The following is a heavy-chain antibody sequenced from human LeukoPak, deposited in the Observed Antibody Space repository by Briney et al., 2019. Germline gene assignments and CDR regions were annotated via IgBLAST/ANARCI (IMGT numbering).Heavy chain of an antibody. CDR2: INPNSGGT. D-gene: IGHD6-13*01. J-gene: IGHJ6*02. V-gene: IGHV1-2*02. CDR3: ARYSSSWYSGMDV. Sequence: ASVKVSCKASGYTFTGYYMHWVRQAPGQGLEWMGWINPNSGGTNYAQKFQGRVTMTRDTSISTAYMELSRLRSDDTAVYYCARYSSSWYSGMDVCGQGTTVTVSS. CDR1: GYTFTGYY.